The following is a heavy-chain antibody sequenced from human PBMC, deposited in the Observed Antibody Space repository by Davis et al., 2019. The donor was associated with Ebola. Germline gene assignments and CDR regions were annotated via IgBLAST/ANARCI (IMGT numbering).Heavy chain of an antibody. CDR1: GFTFSSFE. CDR3: TRDIQFDGHGYWFDP. J-gene: IGHJ5*02. V-gene: IGHV3-48*03. CDR2: ISSSGTST. D-gene: IGHD3-9*01. Sequence: GGSLRLSCAASGFTFSSFEINWVRQAPGKGLEWISYISSSGTSTIYADSVKGRFTISRDNAKNSVYLQMNSLRAEDMAVYYCTRDIQFDGHGYWFDPWGQGTLVIVSS.